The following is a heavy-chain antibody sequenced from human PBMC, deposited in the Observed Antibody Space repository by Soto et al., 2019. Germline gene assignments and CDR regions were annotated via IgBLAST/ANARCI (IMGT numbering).Heavy chain of an antibody. CDR2: LSGSGGST. Sequence: PGVSLRLSCAASGITFSTYAMSWVRQAPGKGLEWVSTLSGSGGSTYYADSVKGRFTISRDNSKNTLYLQMNSLRAEDTAVYYCAKVGSGIVRLVVAATNGAFDIWGQGTVVTVSS. D-gene: IGHD2-15*01. J-gene: IGHJ3*02. V-gene: IGHV3-23*01. CDR1: GITFSTYA. CDR3: AKVGSGIVRLVVAATNGAFDI.